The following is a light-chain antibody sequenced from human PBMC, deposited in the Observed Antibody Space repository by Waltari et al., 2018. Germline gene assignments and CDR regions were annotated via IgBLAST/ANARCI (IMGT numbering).Light chain of an antibody. J-gene: IGKJ1*01. V-gene: IGKV3-20*01. CDR2: GAS. CDR3: QHYLRLPVT. CDR1: QSVSSA. Sequence: EIVLTQSPGTLSLSLGERATVSCRASQSVSSALAWYQQKPGQAPSLLIYGASTRATGIPDRFSGSGSGTDFSLTISRLEPDDFAVYYCQHYLRLPVTFGQGTTVEI.